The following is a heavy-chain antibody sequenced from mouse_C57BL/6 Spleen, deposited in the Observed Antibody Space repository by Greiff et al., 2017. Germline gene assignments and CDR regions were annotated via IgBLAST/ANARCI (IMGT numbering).Heavy chain of an antibody. V-gene: IGHV1-61*01. CDR3: ARDYGSGYAMDY. J-gene: IGHJ4*01. CDR2: IYPSDSET. Sequence: VQLQQPGAELVRPGSSVKLSCKASGYTFTSYWMDWVKQRPGQGLEWIGNIYPSDSETHYNQKFKDKATLTVDKSSSTAYMQLSSLTSEDSAVYYCARDYGSGYAMDYWSQGTSVTVSS. CDR1: GYTFTSYW. D-gene: IGHD1-1*01.